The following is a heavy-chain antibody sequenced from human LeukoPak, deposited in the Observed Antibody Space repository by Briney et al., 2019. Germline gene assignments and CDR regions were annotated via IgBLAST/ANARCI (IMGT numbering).Heavy chain of an antibody. CDR1: GGSISSGDYY. CDR2: IYYSGST. V-gene: IGHV4-30-4*01. D-gene: IGHD3-16*01. Sequence: SETLSLTCTVSGGSISSGDYYWSWIRQPPGKGLEWIGYIYYSGSTYCNPSLKSRVTMSVDTSKNQFSLKLSSVTAADTAVYYCARVVLGDWFDPWGQGTLVTVSS. CDR3: ARVVLGDWFDP. J-gene: IGHJ5*02.